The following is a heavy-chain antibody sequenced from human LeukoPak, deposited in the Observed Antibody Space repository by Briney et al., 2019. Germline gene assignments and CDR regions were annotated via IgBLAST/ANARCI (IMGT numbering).Heavy chain of an antibody. Sequence: SETLSLTCTVSNGSISGYYWSWIRLPPGKGLEWIGYSHYTGITRYNPSLKSRVTMSVDTSKNQFSLRLTSVTAADTALYFCSRHNRPTDRGGYYEDYWGQGTLVTVSS. CDR2: SHYTGIT. D-gene: IGHD3-22*01. CDR1: NGSISGYY. J-gene: IGHJ4*02. V-gene: IGHV4-59*08. CDR3: SRHNRPTDRGGYYEDY.